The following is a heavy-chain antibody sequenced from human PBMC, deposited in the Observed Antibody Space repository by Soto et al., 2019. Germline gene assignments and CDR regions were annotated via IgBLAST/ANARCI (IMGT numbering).Heavy chain of an antibody. CDR2: IYYSGST. D-gene: IGHD3-3*01. Sequence: PSETLSLTCPVSGGSISSYYWSWIRQPPGKGLEWIGYIYYSGSTNYNPSLKSRVTISVDTSKNQFSLKLSSVTAADTAVYYCARWSGTPGDYFDYWGQGTLVTVSS. CDR1: GGSISSYY. J-gene: IGHJ4*02. CDR3: ARWSGTPGDYFDY. V-gene: IGHV4-59*01.